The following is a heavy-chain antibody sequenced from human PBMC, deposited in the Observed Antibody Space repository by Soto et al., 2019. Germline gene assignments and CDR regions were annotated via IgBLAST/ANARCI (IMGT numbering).Heavy chain of an antibody. CDR3: ATGDPLTVGFDF. J-gene: IGHJ4*02. CDR1: GFTFSNAW. V-gene: IGHV3-15*07. D-gene: IGHD4-17*01. CDR2: IKSKPAGGTI. Sequence: GGSLRLSCVGSGFTFSNAWMNWVRQAPGKGLEWVGHIKSKPAGGTIDYLAPVKGRFTISRDDSKNTVYLQMNSLRTEDTAVYYCATGDPLTVGFDFWGQGTLVTVSS.